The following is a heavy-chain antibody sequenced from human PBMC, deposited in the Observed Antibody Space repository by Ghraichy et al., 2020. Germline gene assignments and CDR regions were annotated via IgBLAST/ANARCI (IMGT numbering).Heavy chain of an antibody. V-gene: IGHV3-74*01. CDR1: GFTFSSYW. Sequence: GGSLRLSCAASGFTFSSYWMHWVRQAPGKGLVWVSRINSDGSSTSYADSVKGRFTISRDNAKNTLYLQMNSLRAEDTAVYYCARDLSSGWYFRLNYGMDVWGQGTTVTVSS. CDR2: INSDGSST. CDR3: ARDLSSGWYFRLNYGMDV. J-gene: IGHJ6*02. D-gene: IGHD6-19*01.